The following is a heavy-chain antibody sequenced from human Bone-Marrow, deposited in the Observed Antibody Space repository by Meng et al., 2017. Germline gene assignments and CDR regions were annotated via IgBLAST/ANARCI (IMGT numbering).Heavy chain of an antibody. CDR2: ISSSGSTI. D-gene: IGHD1-14*01. J-gene: IGHJ4*02. V-gene: IGHV3-48*03. CDR3: ARDRATTLPHNYLGY. Sequence: GGSLRLSCAASGFTFSSYEMNWVRQAPGKGLEWVSYISSSGSTIYYADSVKGRFTISRDNAKNSLSLQMSSLRAEDTAVYYCARDRATTLPHNYLGYWGQGTPVTVSS. CDR1: GFTFSSYE.